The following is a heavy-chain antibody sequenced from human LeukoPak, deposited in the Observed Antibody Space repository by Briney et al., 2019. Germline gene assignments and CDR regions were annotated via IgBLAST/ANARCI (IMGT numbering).Heavy chain of an antibody. CDR1: GFTFSTYA. J-gene: IGHJ4*02. CDR3: AKGRTGYSYGYGIDY. D-gene: IGHD5-18*01. Sequence: GGSLRLSCAASGFTFSTYAMTWVRQAPGKGLEWVSAISGSDGSTYYANSVKGRFTISRGNSKNTLYLQMNSLRAEDTAVYYCAKGRTGYSYGYGIDYWGQGTLVTVSS. V-gene: IGHV3-23*01. CDR2: ISGSDGST.